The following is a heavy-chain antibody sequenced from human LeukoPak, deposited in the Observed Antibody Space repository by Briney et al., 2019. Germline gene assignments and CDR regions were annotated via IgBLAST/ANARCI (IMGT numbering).Heavy chain of an antibody. V-gene: IGHV3-23*01. CDR2: ISGSGGST. CDR3: AKLPSGSSLLDFDY. Sequence: PGGSLRLSCAASGFTFSSYAMSWVRQAPGKGLEWVSAISGSGGSTYYADSVKSRFAISRDNSKNTLYLQMNSLRAEDTAVYYCAKLPSGSSLLDFDYWGQGTLVTVSS. J-gene: IGHJ4*02. D-gene: IGHD1-26*01. CDR1: GFTFSSYA.